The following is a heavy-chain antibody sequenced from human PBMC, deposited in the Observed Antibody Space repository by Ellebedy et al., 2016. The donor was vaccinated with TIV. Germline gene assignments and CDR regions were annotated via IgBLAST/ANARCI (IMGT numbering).Heavy chain of an antibody. CDR2: IYSSGST. V-gene: IGHV4-4*07. Sequence: SETLSLTCSVSGGAITTYYWNWIRQPAGKGLEWIGRIYSSGSTNYNPSLKSRVTISVDTSKNQFSLKLSSVTAADTAVYYCARRVSGSYPALYYGMDVWGQGTTVTVSS. J-gene: IGHJ6*02. D-gene: IGHD3-16*02. CDR1: GGAITTYY. CDR3: ARRVSGSYPALYYGMDV.